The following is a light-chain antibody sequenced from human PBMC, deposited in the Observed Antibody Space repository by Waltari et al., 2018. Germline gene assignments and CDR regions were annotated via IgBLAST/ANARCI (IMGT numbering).Light chain of an antibody. CDR3: QSYDSSLSVVV. CDR2: GNS. CDR1: SSNIGANYD. Sequence: QSVLTQPPSASGAPGQRVTISCTGSSSNIGANYDVHWYQQLPGTAPKLLIYGNSNRPSGVPDRFSGSKSGTSASLAITGLQAEDEADYYCQSYDSSLSVVVFGGGTKLTVL. J-gene: IGLJ2*01. V-gene: IGLV1-40*01.